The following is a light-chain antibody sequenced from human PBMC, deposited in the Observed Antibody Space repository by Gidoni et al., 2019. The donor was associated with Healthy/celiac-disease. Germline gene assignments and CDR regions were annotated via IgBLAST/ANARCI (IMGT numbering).Light chain of an antibody. CDR3: SSYTSSSTVV. Sequence: QSAPTQPASVSASPGQATTISCTGTSSGVGGYNYVSCYQPRPGKAPKLMLYDVSNRPAGVSNRFSGSKSGNTSSLTISGLHAEDEADYYCSSYTSSSTVVFGGGTKLTVL. J-gene: IGLJ2*01. CDR2: DVS. CDR1: SSGVGGYNY. V-gene: IGLV2-14*03.